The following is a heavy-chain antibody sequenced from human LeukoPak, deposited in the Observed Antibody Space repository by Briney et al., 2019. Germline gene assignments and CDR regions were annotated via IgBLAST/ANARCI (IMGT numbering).Heavy chain of an antibody. CDR3: ARGRTVAGTRANALHY. D-gene: IGHD6-19*01. CDR1: GYTFTSYD. J-gene: IGHJ4*02. Sequence: GASVKVSCKASGYTFTSYDINWVRQATGQGLEWMGWMNPNSGNTGYAQKFQGRVTMTRNTSISTACMELSSLRSEDTAVYYCARGRTVAGTRANALHYWGQGTLVTVSS. V-gene: IGHV1-8*01. CDR2: MNPNSGNT.